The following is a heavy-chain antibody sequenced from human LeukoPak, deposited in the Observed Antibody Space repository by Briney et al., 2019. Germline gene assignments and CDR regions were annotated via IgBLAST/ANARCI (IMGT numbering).Heavy chain of an antibody. Sequence: GASVKVSCKASGYTFNGYYMHWVRQAPVQGLEWMGWINPNSGGTNYAQKFQGRVTMTRDTSIRTAYMELSRLRSDDTAVYYCTRGEWLLKEYNWFDPWGQGTLVTVS. D-gene: IGHD3-3*01. CDR3: TRGEWLLKEYNWFDP. CDR1: GYTFNGYY. V-gene: IGHV1-2*02. CDR2: INPNSGGT. J-gene: IGHJ5*02.